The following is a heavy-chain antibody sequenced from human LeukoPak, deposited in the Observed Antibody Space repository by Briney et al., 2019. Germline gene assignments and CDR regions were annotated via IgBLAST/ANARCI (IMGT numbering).Heavy chain of an antibody. V-gene: IGHV1-2*02. D-gene: IGHD2-8*01. J-gene: IGHJ5*02. CDR3: GRNLEGTPSHVLTA. CDR2: INPNTGDT. Sequence: ASVKVSCKASTYSFTAYYIHWVRQAPGQGLEWMGWINPNTGDTNYAQNFQGRVTMTRDTSINTAYMELSSLRSDDTAVYYCGRNLEGTPSHVLTAWGQGTLVTVSS. CDR1: TYSFTAYY.